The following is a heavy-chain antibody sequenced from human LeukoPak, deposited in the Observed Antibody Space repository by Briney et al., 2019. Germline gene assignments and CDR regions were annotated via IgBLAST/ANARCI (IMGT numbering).Heavy chain of an antibody. D-gene: IGHD2-15*01. V-gene: IGHV3-53*05. CDR1: GFIVSTNY. CDR2: IYSDGST. Sequence: GGSLRLSCAASGFIVSTNYMTWVRQAPGKGLEWVSVIYSDGSTFYADSVKGRFTISRDNSKNTLYLQMSSLRAEDTAVYYCVPGHCSGGSCFPFDYWGQGTLVTVSS. J-gene: IGHJ4*02. CDR3: VPGHCSGGSCFPFDY.